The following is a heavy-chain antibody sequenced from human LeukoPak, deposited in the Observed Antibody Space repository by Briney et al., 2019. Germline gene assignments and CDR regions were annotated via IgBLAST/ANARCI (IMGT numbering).Heavy chain of an antibody. CDR3: ARGRVSGYDTPYYYYYYMDV. D-gene: IGHD5-12*01. J-gene: IGHJ6*03. CDR2: IIPIFGTA. CDR1: GGTFSSYA. V-gene: IGHV1-69*05. Sequence: ASVKVSCKASGGTFSSYAISWVRQAPGQGLEWMGGIIPIFGTANYAQKFQGRVTITTDESTSTAYMELSSLRSEDTAVYYCARGRVSGYDTPYYYYYYMDVWGKGTTVTVSS.